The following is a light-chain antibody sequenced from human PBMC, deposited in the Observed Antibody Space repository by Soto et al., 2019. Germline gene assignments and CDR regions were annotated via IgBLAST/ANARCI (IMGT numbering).Light chain of an antibody. CDR1: QSISSY. V-gene: IGKV1-39*01. CDR3: QQSYRTLT. Sequence: DIPMTQSPSSLSASVGDRVTITCRASQSISSYLNWYQQKPGKAPKLLIYAASSLQSGVPSRLRGSGSGTDFALTISSLQPEDFTTYYCQQSYRTLTFGGGTKVEIK. J-gene: IGKJ4*01. CDR2: AAS.